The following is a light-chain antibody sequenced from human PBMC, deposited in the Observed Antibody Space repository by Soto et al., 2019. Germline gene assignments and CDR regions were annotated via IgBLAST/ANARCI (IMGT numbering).Light chain of an antibody. V-gene: IGKV3-20*01. Sequence: EIVLTQSPGTLSLSPGERATLFCRASQGVSRSYFAWYQQKPGQAPRLLIYAASSRATGVPDRFSGSGSGTDFTLTISRLEPEDFAVYYCQQYGSSPYTFAQGTKLEI. CDR1: QGVSRSY. J-gene: IGKJ2*01. CDR2: AAS. CDR3: QQYGSSPYT.